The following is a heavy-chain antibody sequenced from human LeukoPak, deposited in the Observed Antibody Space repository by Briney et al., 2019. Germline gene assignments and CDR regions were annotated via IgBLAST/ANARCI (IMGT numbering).Heavy chain of an antibody. CDR2: IKTDGRST. D-gene: IGHD6-19*01. J-gene: IGHJ4*02. Sequence: PGGSLRLSCAASGFTFSDYWMHWVRQAPGKGLVWVPRIKTDGRSTNYADSVKGRFIISRDNAKNTLYLQMNSLRAEDTAVYYCARGRIGGWTDYWGQGTLVTVSS. V-gene: IGHV3-74*01. CDR1: GFTFSDYW. CDR3: ARGRIGGWTDY.